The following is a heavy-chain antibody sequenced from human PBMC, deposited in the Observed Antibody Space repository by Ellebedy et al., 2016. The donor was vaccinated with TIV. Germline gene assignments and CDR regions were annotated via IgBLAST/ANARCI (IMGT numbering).Heavy chain of an antibody. D-gene: IGHD1-26*01. CDR3: AKYSGSNYKFDH. J-gene: IGHJ4*02. CDR2: ISGSGGGT. Sequence: PGGSLRLSCAASGFTFSTYAMRWVRQAPGRGLEWVSTISGSGGGTYYTDSVKGRFTISRDNYKNTLYLQMNSLRVEDTAVYYCAKYSGSNYKFDHWGQGTLVTVSS. V-gene: IGHV3-23*01. CDR1: GFTFSTYA.